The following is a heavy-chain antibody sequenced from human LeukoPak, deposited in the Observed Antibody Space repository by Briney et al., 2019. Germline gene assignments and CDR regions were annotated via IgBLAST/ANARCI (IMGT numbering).Heavy chain of an antibody. J-gene: IGHJ4*02. CDR2: INLSGST. CDR3: ARVSISLFGVVTAHFDS. V-gene: IGHV4-34*01. D-gene: IGHD3-3*01. CDR1: GGSFSGSY. Sequence: SETLSLTCGVSGGSFSGSYWGWIRQPPGKGLKWIGEINLSGSTNYNSSLTGRVTISLDTSKNQFSLNLRSVTTADTAVYYCARVSISLFGVVTAHFDSWGQGILVAVSS.